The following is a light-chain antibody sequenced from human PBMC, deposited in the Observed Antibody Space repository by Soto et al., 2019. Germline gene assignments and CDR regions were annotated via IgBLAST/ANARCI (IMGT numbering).Light chain of an antibody. CDR1: QSVLYSSNNKNY. V-gene: IGKV4-1*01. CDR2: WAS. J-gene: IGKJ2*01. Sequence: DIVMTQSPDSLAVSLGERATINCKSSQSVLYSSNNKNYLAWYQQKPGQPPKLLIYWASTRESGVPDRFSGSGSGTEFTLTISSLQAEDVAVYCCQQYYSTPPYTFGQGTKLEIK. CDR3: QQYYSTPPYT.